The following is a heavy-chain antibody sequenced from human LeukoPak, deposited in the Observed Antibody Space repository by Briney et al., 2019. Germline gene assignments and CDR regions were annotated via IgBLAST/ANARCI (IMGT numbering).Heavy chain of an antibody. Sequence: GGSLRLSCAASGFTFSNYAMSWVRQGPGKGLEWVSAISNRGGSTYYADSVKGRFTVSRDNSDNTLYLQMNSLRAEDTAVYYCAKDCGQWLVLDALDIWGQGTMVTVSS. D-gene: IGHD6-19*01. CDR3: AKDCGQWLVLDALDI. CDR1: GFTFSNYA. CDR2: ISNRGGST. V-gene: IGHV3-23*01. J-gene: IGHJ3*02.